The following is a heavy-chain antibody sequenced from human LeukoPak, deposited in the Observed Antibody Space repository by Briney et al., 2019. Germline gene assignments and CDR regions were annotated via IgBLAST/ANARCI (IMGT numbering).Heavy chain of an antibody. V-gene: IGHV3-23*01. J-gene: IGHJ5*02. CDR1: GFTFSSYA. CDR3: ARRGDYYDSSGSYLNSFDP. CDR2: ISEKGDIT. Sequence: GGSLRLSCAASGFTFSSYAMSWVRQAPGNGLEWVSGISEKGDITYYAESVKGRLTISRDNAKNSLYLQMNSLRAEDTAVYYCARRGDYYDSSGSYLNSFDPWGQGTLVTVSS. D-gene: IGHD3-22*01.